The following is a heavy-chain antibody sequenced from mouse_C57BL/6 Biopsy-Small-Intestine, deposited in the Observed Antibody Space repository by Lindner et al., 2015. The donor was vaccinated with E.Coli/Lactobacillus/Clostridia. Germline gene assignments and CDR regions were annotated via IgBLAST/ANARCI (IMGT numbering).Heavy chain of an antibody. CDR2: INPGSGGT. D-gene: IGHD2-1*01. J-gene: IGHJ3*01. CDR3: ATYGNFAH. Sequence: VQLQESGAELVRPGTSVKVSCKASGYAFTNFLIEWVKQRPGQGLEWIGVINPGSGGTDYNEKFKAKATLTADKSSSTAYMQLSSLTSEDSAVYFCATYGNFAHWGQGTLVTVSA. CDR1: GYAFTNFL. V-gene: IGHV1-54*01.